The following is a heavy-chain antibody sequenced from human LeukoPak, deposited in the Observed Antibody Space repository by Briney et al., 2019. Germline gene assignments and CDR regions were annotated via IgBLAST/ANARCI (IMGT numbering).Heavy chain of an antibody. CDR1: GFTFSSYA. Sequence: PGGSLRLSCAASGFTFSSYAMSWVRQAPGKGLEWVSATSGSGGSTYYADSVKGRITISRDNSKNTLYLQMNSLRAEDTAVYYCAKLPTYYYDSSVAYYYGMDVWGQGTTVTVSS. CDR2: TSGSGGST. D-gene: IGHD3-22*01. V-gene: IGHV3-23*01. CDR3: AKLPTYYYDSSVAYYYGMDV. J-gene: IGHJ6*02.